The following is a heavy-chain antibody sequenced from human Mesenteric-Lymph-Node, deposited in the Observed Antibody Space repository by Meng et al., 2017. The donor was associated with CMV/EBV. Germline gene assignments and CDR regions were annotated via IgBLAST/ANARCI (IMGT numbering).Heavy chain of an antibody. D-gene: IGHD3-22*01. Sequence: RIYAMSWVRQAPGKGLEWVSAISGSGGSTYFADSVKGRFTISRDSSKNTLYLQMNSLRAEDTAVYYCAKDKGYYYDSSGYYFFDFWGQGTLVTVSS. J-gene: IGHJ4*02. CDR1: RIYA. CDR2: ISGSGGST. CDR3: AKDKGYYYDSSGYYFFDF. V-gene: IGHV3-23*01.